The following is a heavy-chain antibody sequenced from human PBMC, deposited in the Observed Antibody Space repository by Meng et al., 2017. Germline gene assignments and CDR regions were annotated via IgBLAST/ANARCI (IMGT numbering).Heavy chain of an antibody. Sequence: ASVKVSCKASGYTFTSYGISWVRQAPGQGLEWMGWISAYNGNTTYAQKLQGRVTMTTDTSTSTAYMELRSLRSDDTAVYYCARDVNDYVWGSYHHWGQGTLVTVSS. V-gene: IGHV1-18*01. CDR1: GYTFTSYG. CDR3: ARDVNDYVWGSYHH. D-gene: IGHD3-16*02. J-gene: IGHJ5*02. CDR2: ISAYNGNT.